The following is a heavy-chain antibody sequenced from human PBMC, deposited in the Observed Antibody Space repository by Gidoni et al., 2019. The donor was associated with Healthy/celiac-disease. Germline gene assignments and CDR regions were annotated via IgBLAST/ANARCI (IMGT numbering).Heavy chain of an antibody. J-gene: IGHJ6*02. Sequence: QVQLVQSGAEVKKPGASAKVSCKASGYTFTSYGISWVRQAPGQGLEWMGWIRANNGNTNYAQKLQGRVTMTTDTSTSTAYMELRSLRSDDTAVYYCARDIAARPDYYYYGMDVWGQGTTVTVSS. V-gene: IGHV1-18*01. CDR2: IRANNGNT. D-gene: IGHD6-6*01. CDR1: GYTFTSYG. CDR3: ARDIAARPDYYYYGMDV.